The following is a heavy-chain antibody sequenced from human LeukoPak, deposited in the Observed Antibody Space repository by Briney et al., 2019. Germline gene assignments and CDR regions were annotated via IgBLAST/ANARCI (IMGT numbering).Heavy chain of an antibody. V-gene: IGHV4-34*01. Sequence: SETLSLTCAVYGGSFSGYYWSWIRQPPGKGLEWIGEINHSGSTNYNPSLKSRVTISVDTSKNQFSLKLSSVTAADTAVYYCAGGLGYCSSTSCPPWFDPWGQGTLVTVSS. CDR2: INHSGST. CDR1: GGSFSGYY. D-gene: IGHD2-2*01. CDR3: AGGLGYCSSTSCPPWFDP. J-gene: IGHJ5*02.